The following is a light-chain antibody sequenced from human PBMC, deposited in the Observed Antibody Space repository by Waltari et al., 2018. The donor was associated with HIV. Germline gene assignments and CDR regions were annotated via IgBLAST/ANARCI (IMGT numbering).Light chain of an antibody. J-gene: IGLJ1*01. Sequence: QSVLTQHPSASGTPGQRVTISCSGSSSNIGRNYVYWYQQLPGTAPKLRIYTNNQRPSGVPDRFSGSKSGTSASLAISGLRSEDEADYYCAAWNDRLSGYVFGTGTKVTV. V-gene: IGLV1-47*01. CDR2: TNN. CDR3: AAWNDRLSGYV. CDR1: SSNIGRNY.